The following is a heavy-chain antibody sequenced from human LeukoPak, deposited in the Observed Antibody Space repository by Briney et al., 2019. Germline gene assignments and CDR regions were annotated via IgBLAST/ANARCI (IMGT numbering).Heavy chain of an antibody. CDR3: ARGSEDRMDV. CDR2: VYYSGGT. V-gene: IGHV4-59*01. D-gene: IGHD3-10*01. J-gene: IGHJ6*02. Sequence: SSETLSLTCIVSGGSISTYYWSWIRQPPGKGLEWIGYVYYSGGTNYNPSLKSRVTISVDTSKNQFSVNLSSVTAADTAVYYCARGSEDRMDVWGQGTTVTV. CDR1: GGSISTYY.